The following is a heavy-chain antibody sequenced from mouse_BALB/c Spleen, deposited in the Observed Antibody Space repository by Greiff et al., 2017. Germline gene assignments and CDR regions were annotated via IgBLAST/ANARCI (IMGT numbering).Heavy chain of an antibody. D-gene: IGHD1-1*01. J-gene: IGHJ2*01. CDR2: ISYSGST. V-gene: IGHV3-2*02. Sequence: EVMLVESGPGLVKPSQSLSLTCTVTGYSITSDYAWNWIRQFPGNKLEWMGYISYSGSTSYNPSLKSRISITRDTSKNQFFLQLNSVTTEDTATYYCARKFGITTVVAPYFDYWGQGTTLTVSS. CDR1: GYSITSDYA. CDR3: ARKFGITTVVAPYFDY.